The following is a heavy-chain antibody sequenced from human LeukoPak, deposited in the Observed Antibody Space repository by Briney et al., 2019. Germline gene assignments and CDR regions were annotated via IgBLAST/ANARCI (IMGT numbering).Heavy chain of an antibody. Sequence: GGSLRLLCGASVHTFRIYNKQCAPDAPGRGGEGVSSISRSSSYIYYADSVKGRFTISRDNAKNSLYLQMNSLRAEDTAVYYCAGGPYSSGWYVAYWGQGTLVTVSS. J-gene: IGHJ4*02. CDR1: VHTFRIYN. V-gene: IGHV3-21*01. D-gene: IGHD6-19*01. CDR2: ISRSSSYI. CDR3: AGGPYSSGWYVAY.